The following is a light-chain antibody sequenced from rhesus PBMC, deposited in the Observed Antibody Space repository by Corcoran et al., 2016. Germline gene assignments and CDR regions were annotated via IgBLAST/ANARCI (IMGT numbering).Light chain of an antibody. CDR3: SSYAVSNTFI. Sequence: QAALTQPPSVSGSPGQSVTISCTGTSSDIGGYNYVSWYQQHPGKAPKLMIYDVSKRPSGVSDRFSGSKSGNTASLTISGLQAEDDGDYYCSSYAVSNTFIFGAGTRLTVL. CDR2: DVS. CDR1: SSDIGGYNY. V-gene: IGLV2-23*01. J-gene: IGLJ1*01.